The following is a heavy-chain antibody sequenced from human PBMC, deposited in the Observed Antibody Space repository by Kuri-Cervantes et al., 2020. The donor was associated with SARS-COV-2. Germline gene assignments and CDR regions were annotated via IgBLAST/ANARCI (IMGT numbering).Heavy chain of an antibody. CDR2: IKQDGSEK. CDR3: ARDAHMVRFLEWLLTFGYFDL. Sequence: GESLKISCTVSGGSISSSSYYWGWIRQPPGKGLEWVANIKQDGSEKYYVDSVKGRFTISRDNAKNSLYLQMNSLRAEDTAVYYCARDAHMVRFLEWLLTFGYFDLWGRGTLVTVSS. J-gene: IGHJ2*01. D-gene: IGHD3-3*01. CDR1: GGSISSSSYY. V-gene: IGHV3-7*01.